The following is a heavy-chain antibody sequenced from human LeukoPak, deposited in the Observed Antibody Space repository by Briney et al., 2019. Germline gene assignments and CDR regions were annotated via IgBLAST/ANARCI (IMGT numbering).Heavy chain of an antibody. CDR3: AGXXADIVVVPAARPFDY. D-gene: IGHD2-2*01. CDR2: INHSGST. V-gene: IGHV4-34*01. CDR1: GGSFSGYY. J-gene: IGHJ4*02. Sequence: NPSETLSLTCAVYGGSFSGYYWSWIRQPPGKGLEWIGEINHSGSTNYNPSLKSRVTISVDTPKNQFSLKLSSVTPADTAVYYCAGXXADIVVVPAARPFDYWGQGTLVTVSS.